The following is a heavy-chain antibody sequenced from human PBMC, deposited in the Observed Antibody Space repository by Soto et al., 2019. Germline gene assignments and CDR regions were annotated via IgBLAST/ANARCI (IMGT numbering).Heavy chain of an antibody. CDR2: IKQDGSEK. V-gene: IGHV3-7*03. CDR1: GFTFTRYS. Sequence: GGSLRLSCAASGFTFTRYSMNWVRQAPGKGLEWVANIKQDGSEKYYVDSVKGRFTISRDNAKNSLYLQMNSLRAEDTAVYYCAREVAVLRFLEWLLGPYYGMDVWGQGTTVTVSS. CDR3: AREVAVLRFLEWLLGPYYGMDV. J-gene: IGHJ6*02. D-gene: IGHD3-3*01.